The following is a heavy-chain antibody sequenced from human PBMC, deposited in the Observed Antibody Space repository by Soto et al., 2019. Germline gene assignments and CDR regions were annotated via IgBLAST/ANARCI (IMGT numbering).Heavy chain of an antibody. J-gene: IGHJ1*01. D-gene: IGHD3-16*01. CDR1: GFTFRGYV. Sequence: QVQLVESGGGVVQPGTSLRFSCVGSGFTFRGYVIHWVRQAPGKGLEWVALTSYDGSDKYYGDSVRGRFTISRDNSRNTVDLQMDSLRLEDTALYYCARWGTTGGLDVWGQGTLVSVSS. CDR2: TSYDGSDK. CDR3: ARWGTTGGLDV. V-gene: IGHV3-30*19.